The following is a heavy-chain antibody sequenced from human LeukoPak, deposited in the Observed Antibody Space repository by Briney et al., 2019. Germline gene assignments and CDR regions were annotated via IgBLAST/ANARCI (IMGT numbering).Heavy chain of an antibody. CDR3: AKDLIVGATSNYFDY. CDR1: GFTFSSYA. CDR2: ISGSGGST. Sequence: GGSLRLSCAASGFTFSSYAMSWVRQAPGKGLEWVSAISGSGGSTYYADSVKGRFTISRDDSKNTLYLQMNSLRAEDTAVYYCAKDLIVGATSNYFDYWGQGTLVTVSS. D-gene: IGHD1-26*01. J-gene: IGHJ4*02. V-gene: IGHV3-23*01.